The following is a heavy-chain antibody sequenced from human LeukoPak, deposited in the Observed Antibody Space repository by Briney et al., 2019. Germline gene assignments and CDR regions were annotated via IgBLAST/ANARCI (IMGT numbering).Heavy chain of an antibody. CDR3: AKVLEQWLVSEYYFDY. V-gene: IGHV3-23*01. D-gene: IGHD6-19*01. J-gene: IGHJ4*02. CDR2: ISGSGGST. Sequence: GGSLRLSCAASGFTFSSYAMSWVRQAPGKGLEWVSAISGSGGSTYYADSVKSRFTISRDNSKNTLYLQMNSLRAEDTAVYYCAKVLEQWLVSEYYFDYWGQGTLVTVSS. CDR1: GFTFSSYA.